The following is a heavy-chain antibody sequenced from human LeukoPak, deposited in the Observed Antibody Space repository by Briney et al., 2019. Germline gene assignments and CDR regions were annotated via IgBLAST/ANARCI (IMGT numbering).Heavy chain of an antibody. Sequence: SETLSLTCPVSGVSITSGKFYWGWIRQPPGKGLEWVGSLYYSGTPYYNPSLESRVAMSLATSENHFSLSLTSVTAADTAIYYCVRGIPVSGPYYFDSWGQGTLVTVSS. CDR2: LYYSGTP. D-gene: IGHD5/OR15-5a*01. CDR3: VRGIPVSGPYYFDS. CDR1: GVSITSGKFY. V-gene: IGHV4-39*02. J-gene: IGHJ4*02.